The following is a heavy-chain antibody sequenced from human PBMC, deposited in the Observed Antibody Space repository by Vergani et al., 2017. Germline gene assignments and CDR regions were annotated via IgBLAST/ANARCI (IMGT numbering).Heavy chain of an antibody. D-gene: IGHD4-23*01. J-gene: IGHJ4*02. V-gene: IGHV3-11*01. CDR1: GFTFSDYY. CDR3: ARATAVVRGEIDY. Sequence: QVQLVESGGGLVKPGGSLRLSCAASGFTFSDYYMGWIRQAPGKGLEWVSYISDSGDIVYYADSVRGRFTISRDNAKNSLFLQMKSLGDEDAAIYYCARATAVVRGEIDYWGQGTLVTVSS. CDR2: ISDSGDIV.